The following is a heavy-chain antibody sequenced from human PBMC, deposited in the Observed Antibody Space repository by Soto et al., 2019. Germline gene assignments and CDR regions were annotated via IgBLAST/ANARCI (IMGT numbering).Heavy chain of an antibody. Sequence: SETLSLTCTVSGGSVSSDTHYWSWIRQPPGKGLEWIGYIYHSGSTYYNPSLKSRVTISVDRSKNQFSPKLSSVTAADTAVYYCARAGGVPAAFPWVTGPPRYFDYCGQGTLVTVSS. CDR3: ARAGGVPAAFPWVTGPPRYFDY. CDR1: GGSVSSDTHY. CDR2: IYHSGST. D-gene: IGHD2-2*01. J-gene: IGHJ4*02. V-gene: IGHV4-30-2*01.